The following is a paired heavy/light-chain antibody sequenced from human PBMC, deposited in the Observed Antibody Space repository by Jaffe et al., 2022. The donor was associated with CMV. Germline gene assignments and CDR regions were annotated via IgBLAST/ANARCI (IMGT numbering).Heavy chain of an antibody. Sequence: QVQLVQSGAEVKKPGASVKVSCKASGYTFTGYYMHWVRQAPGQGLEWMGWINPNSGGTNYAQKFQGRVTMTRDTSISTAYMELSRLRSDDTAVYYCARDLGYCSGGSCYDYYYGMDVWGQGTTVTVSS. J-gene: IGHJ6*02. D-gene: IGHD2-15*01. CDR2: INPNSGGT. V-gene: IGHV1-2*02. CDR1: GYTFTGYY. CDR3: ARDLGYCSGGSCYDYYYGMDV.
Light chain of an antibody. CDR2: KDS. CDR1: ALPKQY. CDR3: QSADSSGTYGV. J-gene: IGLJ3*02. V-gene: IGLV3-25*03. Sequence: SYELTQPPSVSVSPGQTARITCSGDALPKQYAYWYQQKPGQAPVLVIYKDSERPSGIPERFSGSSSGTTVTLTISGVQAEDEADYYCQSADSSGTYGVFGGGTKLTVL.